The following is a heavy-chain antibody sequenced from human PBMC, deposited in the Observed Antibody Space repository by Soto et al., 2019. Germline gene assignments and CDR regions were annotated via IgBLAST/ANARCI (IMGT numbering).Heavy chain of an antibody. J-gene: IGHJ5*02. Sequence: QLQLQELGPGLVKPSETLSLTCTVSDASITTTDNYWAWIRQPPGKGLEWIGSFFYSGITYYNPSLKSRVTISVDTSKNQFSLKLNSVTAADTAVYYCARRWGGSESRYHNWFDPWGQGTLVTVSS. CDR2: FFYSGIT. D-gene: IGHD2-15*01. CDR3: ARRWGGSESRYHNWFDP. CDR1: DASITTTDNY. V-gene: IGHV4-39*01.